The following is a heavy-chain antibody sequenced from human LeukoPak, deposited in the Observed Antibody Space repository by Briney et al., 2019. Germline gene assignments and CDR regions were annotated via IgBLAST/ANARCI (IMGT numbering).Heavy chain of an antibody. CDR1: GFTFSNYA. D-gene: IGHD4-17*01. J-gene: IGHJ4*02. V-gene: IGHV3-64*01. CDR3: ARGPYYGDYVDY. CDR2: ISSDGGSI. Sequence: SGGSLRLSCAASGFTFSNYAMHWVRQAPGKGLEYVSAISSDGGSIYYTNSVKGRFTISRDDSKNTLYLQMGSLRAEDMAVYYCARGPYYGDYVDYWGQGTLVTVSS.